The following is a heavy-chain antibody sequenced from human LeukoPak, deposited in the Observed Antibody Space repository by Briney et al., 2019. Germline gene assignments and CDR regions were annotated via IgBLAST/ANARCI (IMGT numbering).Heavy chain of an antibody. CDR1: GYTFTGYY. CDR2: ISAYNGNT. CDR3: ARADDYINAFDI. Sequence: ASVKVSCKASGYTFTGYYMHWVRQAPGQGLEWMGWISAYNGNTNYAQKLQGRVTMTTDTSTSTAYMELRSLRSDDTAVYYCARADDYINAFDIWGQGTMVTVSS. J-gene: IGHJ3*02. D-gene: IGHD4-11*01. V-gene: IGHV1-18*04.